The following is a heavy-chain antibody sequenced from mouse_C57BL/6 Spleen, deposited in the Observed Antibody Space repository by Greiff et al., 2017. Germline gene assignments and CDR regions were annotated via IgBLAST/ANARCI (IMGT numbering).Heavy chain of an antibody. J-gene: IGHJ2*01. D-gene: IGHD1-1*01. CDR2: INPSSGYT. CDR3: ARSTVVATKGVDY. Sequence: VQLQQSGADLAKPGASVKLSCKASGYTFTSYWMHWVKQRPGQGLEWIGYINPSSGYTKYNQKFKDKATLTADKSSSTACMQLSSLTYEDSAVYYCARSTVVATKGVDYWGQSTTRAVSS. CDR1: GYTFTSYW. V-gene: IGHV1-7*01.